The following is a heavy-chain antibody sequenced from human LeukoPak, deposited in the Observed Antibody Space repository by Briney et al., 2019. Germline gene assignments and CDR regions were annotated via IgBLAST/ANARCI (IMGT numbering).Heavy chain of an antibody. Sequence: GGSLRLSCAASGFTFSSYWMGWVRQAPGKGLEWVANIKQDGSEKYYVDSVKGRFTISRDNAKNSLYLQMNSLRAEDTAVYYCARDPIVGATGDDDYWGQGTLVTVSS. J-gene: IGHJ4*02. D-gene: IGHD1-26*01. V-gene: IGHV3-7*01. CDR3: ARDPIVGATGDDDY. CDR2: IKQDGSEK. CDR1: GFTFSSYW.